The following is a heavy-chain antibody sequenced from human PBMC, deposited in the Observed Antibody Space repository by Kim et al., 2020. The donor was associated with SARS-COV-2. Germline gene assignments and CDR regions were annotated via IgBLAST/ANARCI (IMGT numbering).Heavy chain of an antibody. CDR2: IHTSGRT. CDR1: GGSISSYY. J-gene: IGHJ4*02. CDR3: ARDSSNWWDFDY. V-gene: IGHV4-4*07. D-gene: IGHD6-13*01. Sequence: SETLSLTCIVSGGSISSYYWSWIRQPAGKGLEWIGRIHTSGRTNYNPSLKSRVTMSVDTSKNQFSLKLSSVTAAGTAVYYCARDSSNWWDFDYWGQGTLVSVSS.